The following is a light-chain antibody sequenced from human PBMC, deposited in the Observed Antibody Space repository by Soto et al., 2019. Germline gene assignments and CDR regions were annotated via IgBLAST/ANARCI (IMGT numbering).Light chain of an antibody. CDR2: DVS. CDR1: SSDVGDYTY. Sequence: QSALTQAASVSGSPGQSITISCTGASSDVGDYTYVSWYQQHPGKAPKLMIYDVSNRPSGVSNRFSGSKSGNTASLTISGHQAEDEADYYCKSYTSSTTSVVFGGGTKLTVL. V-gene: IGLV2-14*01. J-gene: IGLJ2*01. CDR3: KSYTSSTTSVV.